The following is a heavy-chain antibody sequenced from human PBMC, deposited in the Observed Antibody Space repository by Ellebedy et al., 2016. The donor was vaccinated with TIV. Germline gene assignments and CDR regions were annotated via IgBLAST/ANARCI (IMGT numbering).Heavy chain of an antibody. D-gene: IGHD5-24*01. J-gene: IGHJ4*02. CDR1: GFTFSSYS. V-gene: IGHV3-21*01. CDR2: ISSSSSYI. Sequence: GESLKISCAASGFTFSSYSMNWVRQAPGKGLEWVSSISSSSSYIYYADSVKGRFTISRDNAKNSLYLQMNSLRAEDTAVYYCARDGEMATYDYWGQGTLVTVSS. CDR3: ARDGEMATYDY.